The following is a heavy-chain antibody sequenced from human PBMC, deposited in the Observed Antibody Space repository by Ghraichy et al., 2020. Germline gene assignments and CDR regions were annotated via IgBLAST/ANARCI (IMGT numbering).Heavy chain of an antibody. CDR1: GGSISSSSYY. D-gene: IGHD3-22*01. J-gene: IGHJ4*02. V-gene: IGHV4-39*01. Sequence: SETLSLTCTVSGGSISSSSYYWGWIRQPPGKGLEWIGSIYYSGSTYYNPSLKSRATISVDTSKNQFSLKLSSVTAADTAVYYCASSLYYYDSSGYWVVWGQGTLVTVSS. CDR2: IYYSGST. CDR3: ASSLYYYDSSGYWVV.